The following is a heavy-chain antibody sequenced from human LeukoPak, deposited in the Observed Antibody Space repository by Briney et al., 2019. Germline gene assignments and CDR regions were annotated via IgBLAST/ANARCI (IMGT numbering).Heavy chain of an antibody. CDR1: GFTFSSYA. J-gene: IGHJ1*01. Sequence: QPGGSLRLSCAASGFTFSSYAMSWVRQAPGKGLEWVSAISGSGGSTYYADPVKGRFTISRDNSKNTLYLQMNSLRAEDTAVYYCAKDQKLIVVATSYFQHWGQGTLVTVSS. V-gene: IGHV3-23*01. D-gene: IGHD3-22*01. CDR2: ISGSGGST. CDR3: AKDQKLIVVATSYFQH.